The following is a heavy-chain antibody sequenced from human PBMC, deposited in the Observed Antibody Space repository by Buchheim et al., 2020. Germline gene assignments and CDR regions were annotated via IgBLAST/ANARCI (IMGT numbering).Heavy chain of an antibody. J-gene: IGHJ5*02. CDR3: AKAYSSTWFGPRFDP. D-gene: IGHD6-13*01. CDR2: ISSDDTAI. CDR1: GFTFSDYY. V-gene: IGHV3-11*01. Sequence: QVQLVESGGGLVKPGGSLSLSCAASGFTFSDYYMTWIRQAPGKGLEWVSYISSDDTAIYYADFVKGRFTISRDNAKKSLYLEMNGLRPEDTAFYYWAKAYSSTWFGPRFDPWGQGTL.